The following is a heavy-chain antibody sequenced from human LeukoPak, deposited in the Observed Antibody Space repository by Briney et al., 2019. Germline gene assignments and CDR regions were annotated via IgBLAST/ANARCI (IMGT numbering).Heavy chain of an antibody. Sequence: PSETLSLTCTVSGYSISSGYYWGWIRQPPGKGLERIGSIYHSGSTYYNPSLKSRVTISVDTSKNQFSLKLSSVTAADTAVYYCARDRRGYCSGGSCFDDAFDIWGQGTMVTVSS. V-gene: IGHV4-38-2*02. CDR3: ARDRRGYCSGGSCFDDAFDI. CDR1: GYSISSGYY. J-gene: IGHJ3*02. D-gene: IGHD2-15*01. CDR2: IYHSGST.